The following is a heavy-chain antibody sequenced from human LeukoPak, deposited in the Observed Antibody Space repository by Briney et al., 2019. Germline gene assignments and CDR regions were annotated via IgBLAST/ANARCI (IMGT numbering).Heavy chain of an antibody. J-gene: IGHJ4*02. D-gene: IGHD2-15*01. Sequence: SVKVSCEASGDTFHNYIVNWVRQAPGEGLEWLGRIIPAFGTPSYAMNFLGRVTVTTDESKTTVYLEMSSLRSDDTAVYYCASFGLCSRAYPFESWGEGTLVTVPS. CDR2: IIPAFGTP. CDR1: GDTFHNYI. V-gene: IGHV1-69*05. CDR3: ASFGLCSRAYPFES.